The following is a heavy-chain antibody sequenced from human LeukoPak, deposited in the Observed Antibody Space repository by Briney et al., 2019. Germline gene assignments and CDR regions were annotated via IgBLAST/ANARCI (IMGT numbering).Heavy chain of an antibody. CDR3: ARRDRPDGYNPTLFDY. D-gene: IGHD5-24*01. J-gene: IGHJ4*02. CDR2: ISSGGDII. V-gene: IGHV3-11*01. Sequence: GGSLRLSCAASGFTFSDYYMSWIRQAPGKGLEWVSYISSGGDIIYYADSVKGRFTISRDNAKNSLYLQMNSLRADNTAVYYCARRDRPDGYNPTLFDYWGQGTLVTFSS. CDR1: GFTFSDYY.